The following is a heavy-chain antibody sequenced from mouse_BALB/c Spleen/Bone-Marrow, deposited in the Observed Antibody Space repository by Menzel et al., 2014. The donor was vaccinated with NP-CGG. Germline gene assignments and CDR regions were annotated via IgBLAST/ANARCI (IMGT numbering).Heavy chain of an antibody. J-gene: IGHJ2*01. CDR3: ARGIHYGNYFDY. V-gene: IGHV1-19*01. D-gene: IGHD2-1*01. Sequence: VQLQQSGPELVKPGASVKMSCKASGYTFTDYYMDWVKQSHGESFEWIGRVNPYNGGTSYNQKFKGKATLTVDKSSSAAYMELNSLTSEDSAVYYCARGIHYGNYFDYWGQGTTLTVSS. CDR2: VNPYNGGT. CDR1: GYTFTDYY.